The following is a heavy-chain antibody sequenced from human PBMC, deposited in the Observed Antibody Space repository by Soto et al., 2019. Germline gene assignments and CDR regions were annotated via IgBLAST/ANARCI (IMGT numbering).Heavy chain of an antibody. Sequence: ASVKVSCKAPGNTFASHGFSWVRQAPGQGLEWMGWISGFNGQNHYALKFQGRVTLTTDTSTSTAYMELRSLRSDDTAVYFCARVDPRGVGVVRDYWGQGTLVTVSS. D-gene: IGHD3-3*01. CDR3: ARVDPRGVGVVRDY. CDR2: ISGFNGQN. CDR1: GNTFASHG. J-gene: IGHJ4*02. V-gene: IGHV1-18*01.